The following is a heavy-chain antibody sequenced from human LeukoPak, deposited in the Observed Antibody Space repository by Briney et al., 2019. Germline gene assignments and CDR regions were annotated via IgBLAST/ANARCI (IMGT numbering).Heavy chain of an antibody. D-gene: IGHD4-17*01. CDR2: ISWNSGSI. J-gene: IGHJ4*02. CDR1: GFTFSHYT. V-gene: IGHV3-9*01. CDR3: AKDMGDYGDPEGLFDY. Sequence: GGSLRFSCAASGFTFSHYTMNWVRQAPGKGLEWVSGISWNSGSIGYADSVKGRFTISRDNAKNSLYLQMNSLRAEDTALYYCAKDMGDYGDPEGLFDYWGQGTLVTVSS.